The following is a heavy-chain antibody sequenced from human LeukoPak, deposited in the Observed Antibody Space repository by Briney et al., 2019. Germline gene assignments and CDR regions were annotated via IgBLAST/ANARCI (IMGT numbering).Heavy chain of an antibody. J-gene: IGHJ4*02. D-gene: IGHD6-13*01. CDR3: ARGTAAAGTDY. CDR2: ISSSSYI. V-gene: IGHV3-21*01. Sequence: GGSLRLSCAASGFTFSSYSMNWVRQAPGKGLEWVSSISSSSYIYYADSVKGRFTISRDNAKNSLYLQMNSLRAEDTAVYYCARGTAAAGTDYWGQGTLVTVSS. CDR1: GFTFSSYS.